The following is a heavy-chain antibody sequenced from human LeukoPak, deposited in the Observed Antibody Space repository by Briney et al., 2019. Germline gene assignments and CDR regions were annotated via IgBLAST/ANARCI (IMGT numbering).Heavy chain of an antibody. CDR2: IYSGGST. V-gene: IGHV3-53*01. D-gene: IGHD2-2*01. CDR1: GFTVSSNY. J-gene: IGHJ4*02. Sequence: GGSLRLSCAASGFTVSSNYMSWVRQAPGKGLEWVSVIYSGGSTYYADSVKGRFTISRDNSKNTLYLQMNSLRAEDTAVYYCAKDMILGFVVVPGDFDYWGQGTLVTVSS. CDR3: AKDMILGFVVVPGDFDY.